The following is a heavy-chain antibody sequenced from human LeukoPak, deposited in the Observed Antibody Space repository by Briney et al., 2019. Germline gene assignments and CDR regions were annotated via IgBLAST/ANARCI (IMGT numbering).Heavy chain of an antibody. V-gene: IGHV4-59*01. J-gene: IGHJ5*02. CDR2: IYYSGST. Sequence: SETLSLTCTVSGGSISSYYWSWIRQPPGKGLEWIGYIYYSGSTNYNPSLKSRVTISVDTSKNQFSLKLSSVTAADTAVYYCARGRNYYDSSGCFDPWGQGTLVTVSS. CDR3: ARGRNYYDSSGCFDP. D-gene: IGHD3-22*01. CDR1: GGSISSYY.